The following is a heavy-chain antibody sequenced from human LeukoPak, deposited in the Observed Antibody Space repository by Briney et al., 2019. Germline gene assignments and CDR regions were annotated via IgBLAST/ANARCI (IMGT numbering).Heavy chain of an antibody. D-gene: IGHD5-18*01. Sequence: ASVKVSCKASGYTFTSYDINWVRQATGQGLEWMGWMNPNSGNTGYAQKFQGRVTMTRNTSISTAYMELSSLGSEDTAVYYCARADSYGPRRRTKRGNYWGQGTLVTVSS. V-gene: IGHV1-8*01. CDR2: MNPNSGNT. CDR3: ARADSYGPRRRTKRGNY. CDR1: GYTFTSYD. J-gene: IGHJ4*02.